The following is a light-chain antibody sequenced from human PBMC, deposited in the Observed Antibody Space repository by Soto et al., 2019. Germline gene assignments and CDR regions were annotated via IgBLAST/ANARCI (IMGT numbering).Light chain of an antibody. J-gene: IGLJ1*01. CDR2: DVS. CDR1: SSDVGDYNY. CDR3: SSYTSSSTRV. V-gene: IGLV2-14*01. Sequence: QSALTQPASVSGSPGQSITISCTGTSSDVGDYNYVSWYQQHPGKAPKLTIYDVSNRPSGVSNRFSGSKSGNTASLTISGLQAEDEADYYCSSYTSSSTRVFGTGTKLTVL.